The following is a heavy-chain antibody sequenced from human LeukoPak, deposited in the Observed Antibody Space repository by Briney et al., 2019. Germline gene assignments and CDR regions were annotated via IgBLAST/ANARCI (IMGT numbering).Heavy chain of an antibody. J-gene: IGHJ6*02. CDR1: GYTLTELS. Sequence: GASVKVSCKVSGYTLTELSMHWVRQAPGKRLEWMGGFDPEDGETIYAQKFQGRVTMTEDTSTDTAYMELSSLRSEDTAVYYCATGDLYCSGGSCFRNYYYDMDVWGQGTTVTVSS. CDR2: FDPEDGET. V-gene: IGHV1-24*01. D-gene: IGHD2-15*01. CDR3: ATGDLYCSGGSCFRNYYYDMDV.